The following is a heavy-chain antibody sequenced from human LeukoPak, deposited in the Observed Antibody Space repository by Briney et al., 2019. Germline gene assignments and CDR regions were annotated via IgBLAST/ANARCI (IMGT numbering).Heavy chain of an antibody. CDR3: AKSSGWYWFDP. CDR2: IYYSGST. V-gene: IGHV4-59*12. J-gene: IGHJ5*02. D-gene: IGHD6-19*01. Sequence: SETLSLTCTVSGVSISSYYWSWIRQPPGKGLEWIGYIYYSGSTNYNPSLKSRVTISVDTSKNQFSLKLSSVTPEDTAVYYCAKSSGWYWFDPWGQGTLVTVSS. CDR1: GVSISSYY.